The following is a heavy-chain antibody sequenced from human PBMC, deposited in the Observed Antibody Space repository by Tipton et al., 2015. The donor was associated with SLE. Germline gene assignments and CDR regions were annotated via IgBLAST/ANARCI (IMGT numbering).Heavy chain of an antibody. D-gene: IGHD6-13*01. CDR2: IYTSGST. CDR1: GGSISSGSYY. V-gene: IGHV4-61*02. Sequence: LRLSCTVSGGSISSGSYYWSWIRQPAGKGLEWIGRIYTSGSTYYNPSLKSRVTISVDTSKNQFSLKLSSVTAADTAVYYCARVGDEAAAALGYWGQGTLVTVSS. CDR3: ARVGDEAAAALGY. J-gene: IGHJ4*02.